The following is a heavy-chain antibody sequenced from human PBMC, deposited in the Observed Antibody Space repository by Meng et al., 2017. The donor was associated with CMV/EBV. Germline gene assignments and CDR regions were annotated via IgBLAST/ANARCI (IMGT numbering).Heavy chain of an antibody. CDR3: AKAPRDYYGMDV. V-gene: IGHV3-33*06. J-gene: IGHJ6*02. CDR1: GFTFSSYG. CDR2: IWYDGSNK. Sequence: GESLKISCAASGFTFSSYGMHWVRQAPGKGLEWAAVIWYDGSNKYYADSVKGRFTISRDNSKNTLYLQMNSLRAEDTAVYYCAKAPRDYYGMDVWGQGTTVTVSS.